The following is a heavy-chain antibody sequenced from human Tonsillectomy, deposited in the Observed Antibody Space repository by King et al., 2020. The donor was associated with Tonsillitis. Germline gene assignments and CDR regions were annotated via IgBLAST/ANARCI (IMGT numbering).Heavy chain of an antibody. J-gene: IGHJ3*02. D-gene: IGHD4-17*01. V-gene: IGHV1-69*01. CDR2: IIPIFGTA. Sequence: VQLVQSGAEVKKPGSSVKGSCKASGGTFSSYAISWVRQAPGQGLEWMGGIIPIFGTANCTQKFQGRVTITADESTSTAYMELSSLRSEDTAVYYCARGGGGTTVTTDDAFDIWGQGTMVTVSS. CDR1: GGTFSSYA. CDR3: ARGGGGTTVTTDDAFDI.